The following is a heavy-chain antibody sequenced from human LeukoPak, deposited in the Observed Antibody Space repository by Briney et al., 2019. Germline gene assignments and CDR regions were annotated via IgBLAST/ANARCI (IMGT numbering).Heavy chain of an antibody. J-gene: IGHJ4*02. CDR1: GFTFSSLW. CDR3: ACRPSDIRYYGVFDF. V-gene: IGHV3-7*01. D-gene: IGHD3-10*01. Sequence: GGSLRLSCVGSGFTFSSLWMSWVRQIPGKGLEWVANIKQDGSEVYYVDSVKGRFTISRDNAKNSLYLQTNSLRVEDTAAYYCACRPSDIRYYGVFDFWGQGSLVTVSS. CDR2: IKQDGSEV.